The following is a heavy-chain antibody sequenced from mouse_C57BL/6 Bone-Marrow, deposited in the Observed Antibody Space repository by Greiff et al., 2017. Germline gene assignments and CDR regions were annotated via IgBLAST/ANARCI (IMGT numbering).Heavy chain of an antibody. D-gene: IGHD2-5*01. J-gene: IGHJ4*01. CDR2: IHPNSGST. Sequence: VQLQQSGAELVKPGASVKLSCKASGYTFTSYWMHWVKQRPGQGLEWIGMIHPNSGSTNYNEKFKSKATLTVDKSSSTAYMQLSSLTSEDSAVYYCARSRYSKGAMDYWGQGTSVTVSS. CDR3: ARSRYSKGAMDY. V-gene: IGHV1-64*01. CDR1: GYTFTSYW.